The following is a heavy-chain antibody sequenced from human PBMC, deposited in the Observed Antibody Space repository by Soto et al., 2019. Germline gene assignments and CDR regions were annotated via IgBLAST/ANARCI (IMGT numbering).Heavy chain of an antibody. CDR2: IYYSGST. J-gene: IGHJ4*02. V-gene: IGHV4-31*03. Sequence: SEILSLTCTVSGGSISIGGYYRSCIRQHPGKGLEWIGYIYYSGSTYYNPSLKSRVTISVDTSKNQFSLKLSSVTAADTAVYYCARADYYDSSGYESYSLHYWGQGTLVTVSS. CDR3: ARADYYDSSGYESYSLHY. CDR1: GGSISIGGYY. D-gene: IGHD3-22*01.